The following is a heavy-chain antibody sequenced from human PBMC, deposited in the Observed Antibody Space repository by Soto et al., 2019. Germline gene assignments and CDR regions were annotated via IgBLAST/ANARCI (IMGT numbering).Heavy chain of an antibody. CDR1: CDSISGRDDY. D-gene: IGHD3-9*01. V-gene: IGHV4-39*01. Sequence: LSHHCSVSCDSISGRDDYWVCKRQPPGRGLEWIGSIFYSGTTYYNPSLKSRVTISIDTSKNQFSLKLSSVTAADTAVYYCAKTGPYDILTYWYFDLWGRGTLVTVSS. CDR2: IFYSGTT. J-gene: IGHJ2*01. CDR3: AKTGPYDILTYWYFDL.